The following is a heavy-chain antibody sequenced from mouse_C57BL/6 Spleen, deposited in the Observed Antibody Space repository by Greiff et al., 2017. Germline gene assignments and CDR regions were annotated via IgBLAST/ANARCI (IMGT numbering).Heavy chain of an antibody. CDR2: ISDGGSYT. D-gene: IGHD2-2*01. CDR1: GFTFSSYA. V-gene: IGHV5-4*01. Sequence: DVKLVESGGGLVKPGGSLKLSCAASGFTFSSYAMSWVRQTPEKRLEWVATISDGGSYTYYPDNVKGRFTISRDNAKNNLYLQMSHLKSEDTAMYYCARDENGYLYYYAMDYWGQGTSVTVSS. CDR3: ARDENGYLYYYAMDY. J-gene: IGHJ4*01.